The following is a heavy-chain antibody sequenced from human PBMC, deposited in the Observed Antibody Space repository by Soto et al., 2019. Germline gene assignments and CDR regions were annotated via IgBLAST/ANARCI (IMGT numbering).Heavy chain of an antibody. V-gene: IGHV1-18*01. CDR1: GYTFINYG. CDR3: ASGDSPVHFDY. J-gene: IGHJ4*02. CDR2: INGYNGNT. D-gene: IGHD3-10*01. Sequence: QVHLVQSGAEVKKTGASVKVSCKTSGYTFINYGISWVRQAPGQGLEWMGWINGYNGNTNYARKFQGKFTMTTDTATNAAFMELTSLRSDDTAVYYCASGDSPVHFDYWGQGNLVTVSS.